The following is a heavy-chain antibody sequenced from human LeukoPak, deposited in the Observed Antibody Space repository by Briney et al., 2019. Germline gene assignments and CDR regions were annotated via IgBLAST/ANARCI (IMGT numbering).Heavy chain of an antibody. CDR2: IWYDGSNK. CDR1: GFTFSSYG. D-gene: IGHD5-24*01. V-gene: IGHV3-33*06. CDR3: AKDGRWLQSYFDY. Sequence: GRSLRLSCAASGFTFSSYGMHWVRQAPGKGVEWVAVIWYDGSNKYYVDSVKGRFTISRDNSKNTLYLQMNSLRAEDTAVYYCAKDGRWLQSYFDYWGQGTLVTVSS. J-gene: IGHJ4*02.